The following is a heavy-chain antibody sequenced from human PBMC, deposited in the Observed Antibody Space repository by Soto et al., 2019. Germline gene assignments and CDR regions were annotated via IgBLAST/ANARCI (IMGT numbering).Heavy chain of an antibody. CDR2: IYYSGST. V-gene: IGHV4-31*03. CDR1: GGSISSGGYY. J-gene: IGHJ5*02. Sequence: QVQLQESGPGLVKPSQTLSLTCTVSGGSISSGGYYWSWIRQHPGKGLEWIGYIYYSGSTYYNPSLKSRVNISVDTSKNQFSLKLSSVTAADTAVYYCARYSSSSVNWFDPWGQGTLVTVSS. CDR3: ARYSSSSVNWFDP. D-gene: IGHD6-6*01.